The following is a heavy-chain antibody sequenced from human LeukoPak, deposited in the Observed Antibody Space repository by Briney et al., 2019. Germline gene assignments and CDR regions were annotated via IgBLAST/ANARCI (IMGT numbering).Heavy chain of an antibody. CDR1: GGTFSSYA. J-gene: IGHJ6*03. D-gene: IGHD2-2*01. CDR2: IIPIFGTA. V-gene: IGHV1-69*06. Sequence: GASVKVSCKASGGTFSSYAISWVRQAPGQGLEWMGGIIPIFGTANYAQKFQGRVTITADKSTSTAYMELSSLRSEDTAVYYCARARYIVVVPAYYMDVWGKGTTVTVSS. CDR3: ARARYIVVVPAYYMDV.